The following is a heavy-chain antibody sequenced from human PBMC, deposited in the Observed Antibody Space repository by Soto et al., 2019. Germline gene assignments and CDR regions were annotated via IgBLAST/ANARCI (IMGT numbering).Heavy chain of an antibody. Sequence: ASVKVSCKASGYTFTSYGISWVRQAPGQGLEWMGWISAYNGNTNYAQKLQGRVTMTTDTSTSTAYMELRSLRSDDTAVYYCARGRYCSGGSCPPGYYYMDVWGKGTTVTVSS. J-gene: IGHJ6*03. CDR2: ISAYNGNT. V-gene: IGHV1-18*01. D-gene: IGHD2-15*01. CDR1: GYTFTSYG. CDR3: ARGRYCSGGSCPPGYYYMDV.